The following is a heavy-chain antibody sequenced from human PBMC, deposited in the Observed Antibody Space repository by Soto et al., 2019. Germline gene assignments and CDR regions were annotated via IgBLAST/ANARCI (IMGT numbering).Heavy chain of an antibody. V-gene: IGHV3-9*01. D-gene: IGHD6-19*01. J-gene: IGHJ4*02. CDR1: GFTFDDYA. CDR3: AKDRFECSGWYGPIDY. CDR2: ISWNSGSI. Sequence: EVQLVESGGGLVQPGRSLRLSCAASGFTFDDYAMHWVRQAPGKGLEWVSGISWNSGSIGYADSVKGRFTISRDNAKNSLDLQMNSLRAEDTALYYGAKDRFECSGWYGPIDYWGQGTLVTVSS.